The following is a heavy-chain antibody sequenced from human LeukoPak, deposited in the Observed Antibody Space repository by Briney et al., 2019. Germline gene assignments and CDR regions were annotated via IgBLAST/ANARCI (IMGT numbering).Heavy chain of an antibody. CDR1: GGSISRYY. CDR2: IYYSGST. CDR3: ARPVVVTAKDWYFDL. Sequence: SETLSLTCTVSGGSISRYYWTWIRQPPGKGLEWIGYIYYSGSTNYNPSLKGRVTISVDTSKNQFSLKLSSVTAADTAVYYCARPVVVTAKDWYFDLWGRGTLVTVSS. V-gene: IGHV4-59*08. D-gene: IGHD2-21*02. J-gene: IGHJ2*01.